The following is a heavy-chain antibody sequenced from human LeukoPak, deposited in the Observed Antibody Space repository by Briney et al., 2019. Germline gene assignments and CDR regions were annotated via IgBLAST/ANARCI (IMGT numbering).Heavy chain of an antibody. CDR1: GGTFSSYA. D-gene: IGHD3-22*01. CDR3: ARDRYYDKTLPYLSNWFDP. J-gene: IGHJ5*02. Sequence: ASVKVSCKASGGTFSSYAISWVRQAPGQGLEWMGRIIPIFGTANYAQKFQGRVTITTDESTSTAYMVLSSLRSEETAVYYCARDRYYDKTLPYLSNWFDPWGQGTLVTVSS. V-gene: IGHV1-69*05. CDR2: IIPIFGTA.